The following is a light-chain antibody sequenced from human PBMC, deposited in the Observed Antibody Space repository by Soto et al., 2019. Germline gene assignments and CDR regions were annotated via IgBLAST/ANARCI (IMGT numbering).Light chain of an antibody. CDR1: SSDVGSYNL. CDR2: EDN. Sequence: QSVPTQPASVSGSPGQSITISCTGTSSDVGSYNLVSWYQQHPGKAPKLIIYEDNKRPSGVSNRFSVSKSGNTASLTISGLQAEDEADYYCCSYASGSTRVFGGGTQLTVL. J-gene: IGLJ3*02. V-gene: IGLV2-23*01. CDR3: CSYASGSTRV.